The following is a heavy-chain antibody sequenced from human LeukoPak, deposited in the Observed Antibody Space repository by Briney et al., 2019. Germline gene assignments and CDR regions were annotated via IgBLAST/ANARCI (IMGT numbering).Heavy chain of an antibody. J-gene: IGHJ3*02. CDR2: IYPGDSDT. CDR3: ARPGYCSGGSCYAFDI. D-gene: IGHD2-15*01. V-gene: IGHV5-51*01. CDR1: GYSFTSYW. Sequence: GESLKISCQGFGYSFTSYWIGWVRQMPGKGLEWMGIIYPGDSDTRYSPSFQGQVTISADKSISTASLQWGSLKASDTAMYYCARPGYCSGGSCYAFDIWGQGTMVTVSS.